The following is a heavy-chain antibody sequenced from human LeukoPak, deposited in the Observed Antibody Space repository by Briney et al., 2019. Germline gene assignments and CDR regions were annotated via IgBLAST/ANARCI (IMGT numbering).Heavy chain of an antibody. V-gene: IGHV3-7*01. D-gene: IGHD5-12*01. CDR2: IKQDGSEK. J-gene: IGHJ5*02. Sequence: GGSLRLSCAASEFTFFTYWMTWVRQAPGKGLEWVANIKQDGSEKYYVDSVKGRFTISRDNAKNSLYLQMNSLRVEDTAVYYCARDGTSGYRNPEGAWGQGTLVTVSS. CDR3: ARDGTSGYRNPEGA. CDR1: EFTFFTYW.